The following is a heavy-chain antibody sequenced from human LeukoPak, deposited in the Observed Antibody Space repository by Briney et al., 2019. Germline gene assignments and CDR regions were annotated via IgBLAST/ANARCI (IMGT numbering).Heavy chain of an antibody. D-gene: IGHD3-10*01. CDR3: ARGNYFDY. V-gene: IGHV3-21*01. CDR1: GSTFSSYS. CDR2: ISTTTYT. Sequence: GGSLRLSCAASGSTFSSYSMHWVRQAPGKGLEWVSSISTTTYTYYADSVKGRFTISRDNAKNSLYLQMNSLRAEDTGVYYWARGNYFDYWGQGTLVTVSS. J-gene: IGHJ4*02.